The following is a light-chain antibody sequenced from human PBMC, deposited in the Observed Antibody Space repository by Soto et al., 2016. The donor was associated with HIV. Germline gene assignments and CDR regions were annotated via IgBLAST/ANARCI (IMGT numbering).Light chain of an antibody. V-gene: IGKV1-16*01. CDR1: QDINNY. CDR3: LQHNAFPRT. CDR2: AAS. Sequence: DIQMTQSPSSLSAFVGDRVTITCRASQDINNYLAWFQQKPGKAPKSLISAASNLQGGVPSRFSGSGFGTVFTLTISSLQPEDFGTYYCLQHNAFPRTFGGGTKVEIK. J-gene: IGKJ4*01.